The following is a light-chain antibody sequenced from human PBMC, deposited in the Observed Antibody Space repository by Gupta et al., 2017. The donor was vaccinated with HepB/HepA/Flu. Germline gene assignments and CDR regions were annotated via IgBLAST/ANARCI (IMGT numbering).Light chain of an antibody. V-gene: IGLV2-14*01. CDR3: SSYTSRSTLV. CDR1: SSDVGGQNY. J-gene: IGLJ3*02. Sequence: QSVLTQPASVSGSLGQSITISCTGASSDVGGQNYVSWYQQHPGKAPKLMIYDVSNRPSGVSTRFSGSRSANTASLTISGLQAEDEADYYCSSYTSRSTLVFGGGTKLTVL. CDR2: DVS.